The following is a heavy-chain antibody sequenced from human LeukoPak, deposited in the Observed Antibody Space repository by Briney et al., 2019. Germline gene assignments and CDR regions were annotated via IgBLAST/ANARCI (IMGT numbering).Heavy chain of an antibody. Sequence: GGSLRLSCAASGFIFSSNWMSWVRLAPGKGLEWVANIKEDGTETYYVDSVKGRFTISRDNAKNSLYLQMNSLRVEDTAVYYCAKEGRSLQTYWGQGTLVPVSS. V-gene: IGHV3-7*03. CDR2: IKEDGTET. J-gene: IGHJ4*02. CDR3: AKEGRSLQTY. CDR1: GFIFSSNW. D-gene: IGHD5-24*01.